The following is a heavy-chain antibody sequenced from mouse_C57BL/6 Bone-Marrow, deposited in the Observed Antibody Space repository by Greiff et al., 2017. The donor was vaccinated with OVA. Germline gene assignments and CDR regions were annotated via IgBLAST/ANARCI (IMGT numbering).Heavy chain of an antibody. J-gene: IGHJ4*01. D-gene: IGHD2-3*01. CDR2: IHPNSGST. CDR1: GYTFTSYW. V-gene: IGHV1-64*01. CDR3: ARPYDIYAMDY. Sequence: QVQLQQPGAELVKPGASVKLSCKASGYTFTSYWMHWVKQRPGQGLEWIGMIHPNSGSTNYNEKFKSKATLTVDKSSSTAYMQLSSLTSEDSAVYYCARPYDIYAMDYWGQGTSVTVSS.